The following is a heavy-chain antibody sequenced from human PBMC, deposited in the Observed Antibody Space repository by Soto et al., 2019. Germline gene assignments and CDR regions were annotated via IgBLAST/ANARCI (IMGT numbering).Heavy chain of an antibody. CDR1: GFTFSSYA. J-gene: IGHJ4*02. D-gene: IGHD3-3*01. V-gene: IGHV3-23*01. Sequence: GGSLRLSCAASGFTFSSYAMSWVRQAPGKGLEWVSAISGSGGSTYYADSVKGRFTISRDNSKNTLYLQMNSLRAEDTAVYYCAKGLISDTYYDFWSGFYFDYWGQGTLVTVSS. CDR3: AKGLISDTYYDFWSGFYFDY. CDR2: ISGSGGST.